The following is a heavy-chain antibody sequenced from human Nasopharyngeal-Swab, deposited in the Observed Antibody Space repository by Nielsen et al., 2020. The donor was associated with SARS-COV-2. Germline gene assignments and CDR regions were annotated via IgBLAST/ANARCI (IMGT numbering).Heavy chain of an antibody. CDR1: GFTFSSYA. J-gene: IGHJ5*02. D-gene: IGHD1-1*01. CDR2: ISYDGSNK. CDR3: ARIAVHHNWFDP. Sequence: GESLKISCAASGFTFSSYAMHWVRQAPGKGLEWVAVISYDGSNKYYADSVKGRFTISRDNSKNTLYLQMNSLRAEDTAVYYCARIAVHHNWFDPWGQGTLVTVSS. V-gene: IGHV3-30-3*01.